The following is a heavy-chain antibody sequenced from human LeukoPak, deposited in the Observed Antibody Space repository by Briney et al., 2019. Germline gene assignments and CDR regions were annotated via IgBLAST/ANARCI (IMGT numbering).Heavy chain of an antibody. V-gene: IGHV3-7*05. CDR2: IKQDGSEK. CDR1: GITFSLYW. Sequence: GGSLRLSCAASGITFSLYWMSWVRQAPGKGLEWVANIKQDGSEKYYVDSVKDRFTISRDNAKNSMYLHMNSLRAEDTAVYYCASYCSGGSCCDYWGRGIMVTVSS. D-gene: IGHD2-15*01. J-gene: IGHJ4*02. CDR3: ASYCSGGSCCDY.